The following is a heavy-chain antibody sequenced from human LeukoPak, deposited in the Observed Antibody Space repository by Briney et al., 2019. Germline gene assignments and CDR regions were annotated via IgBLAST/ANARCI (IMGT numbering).Heavy chain of an antibody. Sequence: SETLSLTCTVSGGSISSSYWSWIRQPPGKGLEWIGYIHYSGSTNHNPSLKSRVTISVDTSKNQFSLKLSSVTAADTAVYYCARHRVRVVITIFPYYYYYMDVWGKGTTVTISS. J-gene: IGHJ6*03. CDR3: ARHRVRVVITIFPYYYYYMDV. CDR1: GGSISSSY. D-gene: IGHD3-9*01. CDR2: IHYSGST. V-gene: IGHV4-59*08.